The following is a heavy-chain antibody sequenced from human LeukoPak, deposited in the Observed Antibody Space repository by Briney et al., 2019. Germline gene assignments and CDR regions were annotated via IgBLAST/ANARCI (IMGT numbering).Heavy chain of an antibody. CDR3: ARGALWFGEDLDY. J-gene: IGHJ4*02. V-gene: IGHV1-3*01. D-gene: IGHD3-10*01. CDR2: INAGNGNT. Sequence: ASVKVSCKASGYTFTSYAMHWVRQAPGQRLEWMGWINAGNGNTKYSQKFQGRVTITRDTSASTAYMELSSLRSEDMAVYYCARGALWFGEDLDYWGQGTLVTVSS. CDR1: GYTFTSYA.